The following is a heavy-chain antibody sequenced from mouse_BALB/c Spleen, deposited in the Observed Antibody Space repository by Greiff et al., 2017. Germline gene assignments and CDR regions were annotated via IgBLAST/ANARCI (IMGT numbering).Heavy chain of an antibody. CDR3: ARSTMITADLFAY. V-gene: IGHV1-26*01. Sequence: VQLKESGPELVKPGASVKISCKTSGYTFTDYSMHWVKQSPGQSLEWIGGINPNNGGTSYNQKFKGKATLTVDKSSSTAYMELRSLTSEDSAVYYCARSTMITADLFAYWGQGTLVTVSA. J-gene: IGHJ3*01. CDR2: INPNNGGT. D-gene: IGHD2-4*01. CDR1: GYTFTDYS.